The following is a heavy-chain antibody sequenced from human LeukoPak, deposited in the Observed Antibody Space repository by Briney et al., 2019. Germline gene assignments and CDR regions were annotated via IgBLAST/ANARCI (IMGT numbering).Heavy chain of an antibody. CDR3: ARAVPLDRTYYDFWSGYYQINWFDP. Sequence: ASVKVSCKASGYTFTSYGISWVRQAPGQGLEWMGWISAYNGNTNYAQKLQGRVTMTTDTSTSTAYMELRSLRSDDTAVYYCARAVPLDRTYYDFWSGYYQINWFDPWGQGTLVTVSS. CDR2: ISAYNGNT. CDR1: GYTFTSYG. J-gene: IGHJ5*02. V-gene: IGHV1-18*01. D-gene: IGHD3-3*01.